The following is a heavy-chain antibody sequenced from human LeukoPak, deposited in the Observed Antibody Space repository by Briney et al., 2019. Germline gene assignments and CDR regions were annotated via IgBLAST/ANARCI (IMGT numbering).Heavy chain of an antibody. CDR2: IYYSGST. D-gene: IGHD3-3*01. V-gene: IGHV4-59*01. Sequence: SETTSLTCTVSGGSISSYYWSWLRQPPGKGLEWIGYIYYSGSTNYNPSLKSRVTISVDTSKNQFSLKLSSVTAADTAVYYCAREGYDFWSGYYPNWFDPWGQGTLVTVSS. CDR3: AREGYDFWSGYYPNWFDP. CDR1: GGSISSYY. J-gene: IGHJ5*02.